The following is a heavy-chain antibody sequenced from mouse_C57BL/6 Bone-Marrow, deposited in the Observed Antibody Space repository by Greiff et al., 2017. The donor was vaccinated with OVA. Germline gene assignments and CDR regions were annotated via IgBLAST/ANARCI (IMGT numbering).Heavy chain of an antibody. V-gene: IGHV1-55*01. CDR1: GYTFTSYW. Sequence: QVQLKQPGAELVKPGASVKMSCKASGYTFTSYWITWVKQRPGQGLEWIGDIYPGSGSTNYNEKFKSKATLTVDTSSSTAYMQLSSLTSEDSAVYYCASPIYDGYSYYAMDYWGQGTSVTVSS. J-gene: IGHJ4*01. CDR3: ASPIYDGYSYYAMDY. D-gene: IGHD2-3*01. CDR2: IYPGSGST.